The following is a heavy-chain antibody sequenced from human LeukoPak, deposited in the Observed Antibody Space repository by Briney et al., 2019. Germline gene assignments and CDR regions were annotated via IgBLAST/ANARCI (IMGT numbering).Heavy chain of an antibody. V-gene: IGHV3-66*01. Sequence: QPGGSLRLSCAASGFTVSSNYMSWVRQTPGKGLEWVSVLYSDGSTYYRDSVKGRFTISRDNSKNTLYLQMNSLRAEDTAVYYCARDRCSGGSCYGYYYGMDVWGQGTTVTVSS. CDR3: ARDRCSGGSCYGYYYGMDV. CDR1: GFTVSSNY. J-gene: IGHJ6*02. D-gene: IGHD2-15*01. CDR2: LYSDGST.